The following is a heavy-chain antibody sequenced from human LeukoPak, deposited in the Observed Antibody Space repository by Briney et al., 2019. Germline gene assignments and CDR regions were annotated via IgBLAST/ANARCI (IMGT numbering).Heavy chain of an antibody. CDR2: VHLSGAT. CDR3: TRESGAFSPFGF. Sequence: SETLSLTCAVSGGYITTTNWWSWVRQPPGKGLEWIGEVHLSGATNYNLSLESRVSMSIDKSKNHLSLEVTSVTAADTANYYCTRESGAFSPFGFWGQGTLVTVSS. CDR1: GGYITTTNW. J-gene: IGHJ4*02. D-gene: IGHD1-26*01. V-gene: IGHV4-4*02.